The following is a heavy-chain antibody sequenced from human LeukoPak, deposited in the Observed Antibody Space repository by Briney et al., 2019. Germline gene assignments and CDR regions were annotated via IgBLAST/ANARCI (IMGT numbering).Heavy chain of an antibody. CDR2: ISSSGGTI. CDR3: AYSGY. V-gene: IGHV3-48*03. D-gene: IGHD1-26*01. Sequence: GGSLRLSCAASGFTFSSYEMSWVRQAPGKGLEWVSHISSSGGTIFYSDSVKGRFTISRDNAKNSLHLQMNSLRAEDTAVYYCAYSGYWGQGTLVTVSS. J-gene: IGHJ4*02. CDR1: GFTFSSYE.